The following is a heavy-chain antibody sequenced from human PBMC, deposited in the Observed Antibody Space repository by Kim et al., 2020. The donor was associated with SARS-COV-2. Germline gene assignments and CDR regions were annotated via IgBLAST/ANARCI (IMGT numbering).Heavy chain of an antibody. V-gene: IGHV3-23*01. J-gene: IGHJ4*02. D-gene: IGHD5-12*01. CDR3: AKIVATIC. CDR2: GCST. Sequence: GCSTYYADSVKGRFTISRDNSKNTLYLQMNSLRAEDTAVYYCAKIVATICWGQGTLVTVSS.